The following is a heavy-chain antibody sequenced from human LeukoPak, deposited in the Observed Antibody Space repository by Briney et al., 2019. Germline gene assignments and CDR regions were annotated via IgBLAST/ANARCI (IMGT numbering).Heavy chain of an antibody. J-gene: IGHJ4*02. CDR1: GGSFSDKS. V-gene: IGHV4-34*12. CDR2: IIHGGST. CDR3: VRNSDYTYGITAFDY. D-gene: IGHD5-12*01. Sequence: PSETLSLTCAVYGGSFSDKSWSWIRQSPGKGLEWIGEIIHGGSTNYNPSLKSRVTISVDMSKNHFSLKLISVTAADTAVYYCVRNSDYTYGITAFDYWGQGTLVTVSS.